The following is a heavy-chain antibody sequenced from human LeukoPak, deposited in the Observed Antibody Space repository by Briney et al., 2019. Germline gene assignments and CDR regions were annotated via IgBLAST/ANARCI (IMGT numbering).Heavy chain of an antibody. CDR2: ISTSSHMI. J-gene: IGHJ4*02. CDR3: GRDGSGSPDY. Sequence: GGSLRLSCEASGFSFSDYYMTRIRQAPGKGLEWISYISTSSHMIYYADSVKGRFTISRDNAKNSLYLQMNSLRAEDTAVYYCGRDGSGSPDYWGQGTLVTVSS. CDR1: GFSFSDYY. D-gene: IGHD1-26*01. V-gene: IGHV3-11*01.